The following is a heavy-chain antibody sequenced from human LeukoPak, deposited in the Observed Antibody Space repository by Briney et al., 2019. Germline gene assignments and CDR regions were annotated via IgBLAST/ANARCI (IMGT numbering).Heavy chain of an antibody. D-gene: IGHD5-12*01. CDR2: ISSSSSYI. V-gene: IGHV3-21*01. Sequence: GGSLRLSCAASGFTFSSYSMNWVRQAPGKGLEWVPSISSSSSYIYYADSVKGRFTISRDNAKNSLYLQMNSLRAEDTAVYYCARDEGGYDLDYWGQGTLVTVSS. CDR1: GFTFSSYS. CDR3: ARDEGGYDLDY. J-gene: IGHJ4*02.